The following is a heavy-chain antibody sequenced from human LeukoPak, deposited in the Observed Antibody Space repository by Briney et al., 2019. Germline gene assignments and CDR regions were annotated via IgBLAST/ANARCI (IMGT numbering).Heavy chain of an antibody. CDR3: AKVSGVTVTTLYYFDY. V-gene: IGHV3-53*01. CDR2: IYSGGST. D-gene: IGHD4-17*01. J-gene: IGHJ4*02. Sequence: GGSLRLSCAASGFTVSSNYMSWVRQAPGKGLEWVSVIYSGGSTYHADSVKGRCTISRDNFKNTLYLQMNSLRAEDTAVYYCAKVSGVTVTTLYYFDYWGQGTLVTVSS. CDR1: GFTVSSNY.